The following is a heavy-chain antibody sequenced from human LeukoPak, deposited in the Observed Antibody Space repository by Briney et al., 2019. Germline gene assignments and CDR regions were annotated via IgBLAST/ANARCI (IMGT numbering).Heavy chain of an antibody. CDR2: MYKSGST. Sequence: SATLTPTCTVSGGSISSYYWSWLRQPRGEGLEWIGYMYKSGSTNYNPSLKSRVTISVDTSKNQFSLKLSSVTAADTAVYYCARGFHPMADYWGQGTLVTVSS. CDR1: GGSISSYY. CDR3: ARGFHPMADY. D-gene: IGHD5-24*01. V-gene: IGHV4-59*01. J-gene: IGHJ4*02.